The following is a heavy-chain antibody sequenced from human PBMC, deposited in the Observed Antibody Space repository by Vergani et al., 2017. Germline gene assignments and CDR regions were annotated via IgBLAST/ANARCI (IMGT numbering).Heavy chain of an antibody. Sequence: QVQLVQSGAEVRKPGASVKVSCKASGYSLSDHYIHWVRQAPGQGFEWMGRLDPHTGDTKYAETFQGRAILTRDRSISTAYMELISLISDDTAVYYCARNRGRGGSYSVSWFDPWGQGTQVTVAS. CDR3: ARNRGRGGSYSVSWFDP. J-gene: IGHJ5*02. D-gene: IGHD3-10*01. CDR2: LDPHTGDT. V-gene: IGHV1-2*02. CDR1: GYSLSDHY.